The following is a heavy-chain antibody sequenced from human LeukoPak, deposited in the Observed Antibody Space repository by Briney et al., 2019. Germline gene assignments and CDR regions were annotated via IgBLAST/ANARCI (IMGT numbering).Heavy chain of an antibody. CDR3: AKDEARIAAPPGDY. J-gene: IGHJ4*02. CDR1: GFTFSSYA. CDR2: ISGSGGST. V-gene: IGHV3-23*01. D-gene: IGHD6-13*01. Sequence: PGGSLRLSCAASGFTFSSYAMSWVRPAPGKGLEWVSAISGSGGSTYYADSVKGRFTISRDNSKNTLYLQMNSLRAEDTAVYYCAKDEARIAAPPGDYWGEGTLVTVSS.